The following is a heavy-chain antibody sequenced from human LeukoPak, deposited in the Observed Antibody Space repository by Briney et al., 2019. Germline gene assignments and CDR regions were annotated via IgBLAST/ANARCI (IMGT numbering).Heavy chain of an antibody. CDR2: MNPNSANT. Sequence: ASVKVSCKASGYTFTSYDINWVRQATGQGLEWMGWMNPNSANTGYAQKFQGRVTMTRNTSISTAYMELSSLRSEDTAVYYCARGYDFWSGYYSIYLGYFDYWGQGTLVTVSS. D-gene: IGHD3-3*01. CDR3: ARGYDFWSGYYSIYLGYFDY. J-gene: IGHJ4*02. V-gene: IGHV1-8*01. CDR1: GYTFTSYD.